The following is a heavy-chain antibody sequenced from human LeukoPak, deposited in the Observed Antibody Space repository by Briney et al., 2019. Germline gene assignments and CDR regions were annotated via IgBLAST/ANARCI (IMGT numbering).Heavy chain of an antibody. Sequence: PGGSLRLSCAVSGITLSNYCMSWVRQAPGKGLEWVAGISGSGGSTNYADSVKGRVSIFRDNPKNTLYLQMNSLRAEDTAVYFCAKRGVVIRVILVGFHKEAYYFDSWGQGALVTVSS. CDR1: GITLSNYC. V-gene: IGHV3-23*01. CDR2: ISGSGGST. CDR3: AKRGVVIRVILVGFHKEAYYFDS. J-gene: IGHJ4*02. D-gene: IGHD3-22*01.